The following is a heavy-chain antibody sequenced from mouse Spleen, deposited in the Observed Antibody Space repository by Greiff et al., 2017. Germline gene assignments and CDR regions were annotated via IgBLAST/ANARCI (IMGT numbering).Heavy chain of an antibody. Sequence: EVMLVESGGGLVKPGGSLKLSCAASGFTFSSYAMSWVRQTPEKRLEWVATISSGGSYTYYPDSVKGRFTISRDNAKNTLYLQMSSLRSEDTAMYDCARQLYDGYTFAYWGQGTLVTVSA. J-gene: IGHJ3*01. D-gene: IGHD2-3*01. V-gene: IGHV5-9-1*01. CDR1: GFTFSSYA. CDR2: ISSGGSYT. CDR3: ARQLYDGYTFAY.